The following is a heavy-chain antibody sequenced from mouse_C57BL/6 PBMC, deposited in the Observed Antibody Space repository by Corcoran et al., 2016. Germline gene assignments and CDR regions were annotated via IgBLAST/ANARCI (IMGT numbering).Heavy chain of an antibody. Sequence: EVQLQQSGPELVKPGASVKIPCKASGYTFTDYNMDWVKQSHGKSLEWIGDINPNNGGTIYNQKFKGKATLTVDKSYSTAYMELRSLTSEDTAVYYCAREGYPYWYVDVWGTGTTVTVSS. V-gene: IGHV1-18*01. CDR3: AREGYPYWYVDV. CDR2: INPNNGGT. D-gene: IGHD3-2*02. CDR1: GYTFTDYN. J-gene: IGHJ1*03.